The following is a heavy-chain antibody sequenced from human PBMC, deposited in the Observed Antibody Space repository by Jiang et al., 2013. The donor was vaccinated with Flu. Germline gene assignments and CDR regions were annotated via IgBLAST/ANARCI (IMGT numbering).Heavy chain of an antibody. V-gene: IGHV3-15*07. CDR2: IKSKTDGGTT. J-gene: IGHJ4*02. D-gene: IGHD3-3*01. Sequence: VQLVESGGGLVKPGGSLRLSCAVSGFTFNNAWMNWVRQAPGKGLEWVGRIKSKTDGGTTDYAAPVKGRFTVSRDDSKNMVYLQMNSLKIEDTAVYYCSRQVGGGRRLTTFGVDDFWGQGTLVTVSS. CDR1: GFTFNNAW. CDR3: SRQVGGGRRLTTFGVDDF.